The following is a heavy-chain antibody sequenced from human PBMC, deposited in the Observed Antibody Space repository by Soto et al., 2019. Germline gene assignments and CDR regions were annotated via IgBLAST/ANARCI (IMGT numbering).Heavy chain of an antibody. D-gene: IGHD3-9*01. CDR2: IIPIFGTA. Sequence: GASVKVSCKXSGGTFSSYAISWVRQAPGQGLEWMGGIIPIFGTANYAQKFQGRVTITADESTSTAYMELSSLRSEDTAVYYCARDYRILRYFDWPNLDAFDIWCQGTMVTVSS. V-gene: IGHV1-69*13. J-gene: IGHJ3*02. CDR3: ARDYRILRYFDWPNLDAFDI. CDR1: GGTFSSYA.